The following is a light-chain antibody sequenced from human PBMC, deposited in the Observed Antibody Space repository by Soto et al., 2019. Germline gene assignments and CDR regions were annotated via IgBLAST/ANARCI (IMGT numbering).Light chain of an antibody. J-gene: IGKJ3*01. V-gene: IGKV1-39*01. CDR2: TAS. CDR1: QSISSY. Sequence: SLYACGGVTLNNTCRASQSISSYLNWYQQKPGPAPQLLIYTASLLQGPVPSRFSGSGSGTEFSLTIRHPRPDDVATYHRPGCYTRTCGPGTKVDIK. CDR3: PGCYTRT.